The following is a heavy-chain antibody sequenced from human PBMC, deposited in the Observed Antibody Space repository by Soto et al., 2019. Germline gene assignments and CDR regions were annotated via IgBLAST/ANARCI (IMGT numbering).Heavy chain of an antibody. V-gene: IGHV1-18*01. D-gene: IGHD6-13*01. J-gene: IGHJ4*02. Sequence: QVQLVQSGAEVKKPGASVKVSCKASGYTFTSYGISWVRQAPGQGLEWMGWISAYNGNTNYAQKLQGRVTMTTDTSTSTAYRELRSLRSDDTAVYYCARDPPTLASAGREDYWGQGPLVTVSS. CDR2: ISAYNGNT. CDR1: GYTFTSYG. CDR3: ARDPPTLASAGREDY.